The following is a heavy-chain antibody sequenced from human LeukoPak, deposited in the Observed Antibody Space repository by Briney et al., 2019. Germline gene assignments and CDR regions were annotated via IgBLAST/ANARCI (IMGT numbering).Heavy chain of an antibody. Sequence: PGGSLRLSCAASGFTFSSYSMNWVRQAPGKGLEWVSYISSSSSTIYYADSVKGRFTISRGNAKNSLYLQMNSLRAEDTAVYYCAVILPSRFLEWLPGYWGQGTLVTVSS. CDR1: GFTFSSYS. CDR2: ISSSSSTI. D-gene: IGHD3-3*01. J-gene: IGHJ4*02. V-gene: IGHV3-48*01. CDR3: AVILPSRFLEWLPGY.